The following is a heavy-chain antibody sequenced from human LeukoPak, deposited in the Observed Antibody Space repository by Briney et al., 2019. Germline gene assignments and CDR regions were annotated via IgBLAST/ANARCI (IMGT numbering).Heavy chain of an antibody. CDR2: IIPIFGTA. V-gene: IGHV1-69*05. D-gene: IGHD2-15*01. CDR3: ASSGLRPVAATPYYFDY. Sequence: SVKVSCKASGGTFSSYAISWVRQAPGQGLEWMGGIIPIFGTANYAQKFQGRVTITTDESTSTAYMELSRLRSEDTAVYYCASSGLRPVAATPYYFDYWGQGTLVTVSS. CDR1: GGTFSSYA. J-gene: IGHJ4*02.